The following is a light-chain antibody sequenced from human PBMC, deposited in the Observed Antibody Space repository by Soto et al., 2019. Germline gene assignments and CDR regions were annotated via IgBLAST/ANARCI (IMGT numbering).Light chain of an antibody. CDR2: EVS. V-gene: IGLV2-14*01. CDR3: SSYTSSGTWV. CDR1: SSDVGGYNY. J-gene: IGLJ3*02. Sequence: QSALTQPASVSGSPGQSLTISCTGTSSDVGGYNYVSWYQQHPGKAPKLMIYEVSNRPSGVSNRFSGSKSANTASLTISGVQAEDEAEYYCSSYTSSGTWVFGGGTKLTVL.